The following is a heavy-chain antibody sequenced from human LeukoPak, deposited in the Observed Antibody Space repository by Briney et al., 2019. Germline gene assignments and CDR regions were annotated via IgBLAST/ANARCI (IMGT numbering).Heavy chain of an antibody. Sequence: GASVKVSCKASGYTFTGYYMYWVRQAPGQGLEWMGWINPNSGDTNYAQKFQGRVTMTRDTSISTAYMELSRLRSDDTAVYYCARDRTRTGYSSGWYHDYWGQGTLVTVSS. J-gene: IGHJ4*02. CDR1: GYTFTGYY. V-gene: IGHV1-2*02. CDR2: INPNSGDT. D-gene: IGHD6-19*01. CDR3: ARDRTRTGYSSGWYHDY.